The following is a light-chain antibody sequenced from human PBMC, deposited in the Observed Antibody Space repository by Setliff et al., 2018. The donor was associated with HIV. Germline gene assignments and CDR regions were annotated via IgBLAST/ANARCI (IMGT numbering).Light chain of an antibody. CDR1: GSDVATSKY. CDR2: DIV. CDR3: QSYDSSLSGSYV. Sequence: QSALAQPASVSGSPGQSITISCTGTGSDVATSKYVSWYQQHPGKAPKLIIYDIVTRPSGVSNRFSGSKSGGTASLTISGLQAEDEADYYCQSYDSSLSGSYVFGTGTKVTVL. J-gene: IGLJ1*01. V-gene: IGLV2-14*03.